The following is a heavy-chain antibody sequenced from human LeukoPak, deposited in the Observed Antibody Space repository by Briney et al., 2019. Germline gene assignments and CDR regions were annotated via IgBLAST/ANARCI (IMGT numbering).Heavy chain of an antibody. CDR2: IWYDGSNK. J-gene: IGHJ4*02. V-gene: IGHV3-33*01. CDR3: ARDGELRGVRVDFDY. Sequence: GTSLRLSCAASGFTFSSYGMHWVRQAPGKGLERVAVIWYDGSNKYYADSVKGRFTISRDNSKNTLYLQMNSLRAEDTAVYYCARDGELRGVRVDFDYWGQGTLVTVSS. D-gene: IGHD3-10*01. CDR1: GFTFSSYG.